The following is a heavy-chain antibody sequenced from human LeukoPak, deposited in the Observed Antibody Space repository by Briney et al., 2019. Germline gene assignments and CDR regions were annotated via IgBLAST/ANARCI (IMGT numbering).Heavy chain of an antibody. CDR3: AREEVIAAAGPTLDY. D-gene: IGHD6-13*01. J-gene: IGHJ4*02. CDR2: INPNSGGT. V-gene: IGHV1-2*02. CDR1: GYTFTDYY. Sequence: ASVKVSCKASGYTFTDYYMHWVRQAPGQGLEWMGWINPNSGGTNYAQKFQGRVTMTRDTSISTAYMELSRPGSDDTAVFYCAREEVIAAAGPTLDYWGQGALVTVSS.